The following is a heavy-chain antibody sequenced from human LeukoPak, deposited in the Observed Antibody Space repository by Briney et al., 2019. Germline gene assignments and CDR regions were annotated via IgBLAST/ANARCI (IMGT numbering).Heavy chain of an antibody. CDR2: INPNSGGT. CDR3: ARTQDVSGCSGGRCSDPTAVRY. Sequence: ASVKVSCKASGYTFTGYYMHWVRQAPGQGLEWMGWINPNSGGTSYAQKFQGRVTMTRDTSISTAYMELSRLRSDDTAVYYCARTQDVSGCSGGRCSDPTAVRYWGQGTLVTVSS. V-gene: IGHV1-2*02. D-gene: IGHD2-15*01. J-gene: IGHJ4*02. CDR1: GYTFTGYY.